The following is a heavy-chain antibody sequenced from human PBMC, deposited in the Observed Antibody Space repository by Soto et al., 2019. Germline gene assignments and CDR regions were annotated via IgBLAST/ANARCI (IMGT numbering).Heavy chain of an antibody. CDR2: IYSSGST. V-gene: IGHV4-59*01. Sequence: SETLSLTCTVSGGSISNYYWTWFRQPPGKGLEWIAYIYSSGSTNYNPSLKSRVTMSVDTSKNQFSLKLNSVTAADTAVYFCARVTRSPDSGFFDYWGQGALVT. J-gene: IGHJ4*02. D-gene: IGHD1-26*01. CDR3: ARVTRSPDSGFFDY. CDR1: GGSISNYY.